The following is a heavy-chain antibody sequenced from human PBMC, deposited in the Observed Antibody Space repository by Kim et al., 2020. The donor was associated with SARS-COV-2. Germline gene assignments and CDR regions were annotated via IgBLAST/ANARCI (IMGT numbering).Heavy chain of an antibody. Sequence: GGSLRLSCAASGFTFSSYAMSWVRQAPGKGREWVSAISGSGGSTYYADSVKGRFTISRDNSKNTRYLQMNSLRAEDTAVNYCAKGVVRGVNDAFDIWGQGTMGTVSS. D-gene: IGHD3-10*01. CDR2: ISGSGGST. CDR3: AKGVVRGVNDAFDI. V-gene: IGHV3-23*01. J-gene: IGHJ3*02. CDR1: GFTFSSYA.